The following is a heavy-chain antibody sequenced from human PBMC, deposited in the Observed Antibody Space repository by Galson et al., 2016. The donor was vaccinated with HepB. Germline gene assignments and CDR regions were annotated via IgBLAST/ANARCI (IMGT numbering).Heavy chain of an antibody. J-gene: IGHJ6*02. CDR2: MNPNSDDT. CDR3: ARGLGYSGYDWGFYYYGMDV. CDR1: GYNFDTYD. V-gene: IGHV1-8*01. D-gene: IGHD5-12*01. Sequence: SVKVSCKASGYNFDTYDINWVRQATGQGLEWMGWMNPNSDDTGYAQKFQGRLTMTRDTSKSTAYMELSSLRSEDTAMYYCARGLGYSGYDWGFYYYGMDVWGQGTTVTVSS.